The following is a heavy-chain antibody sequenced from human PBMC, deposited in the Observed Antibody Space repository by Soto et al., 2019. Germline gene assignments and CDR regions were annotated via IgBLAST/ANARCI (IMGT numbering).Heavy chain of an antibody. CDR1: GGTFSSYA. V-gene: IGHV1-69*06. CDR3: ARGREGIVVVPAAIHHYYYYGMDV. Sequence: GPSVKVSCKASGGTFSSYAISWVRQAPGQGLEWMGGIIPIFGTANYAQKFQGRVTITADKSTSTAYMELSSLRSEDTAVYYCARGREGIVVVPAAIHHYYYYGMDVWGQGTTVTVS. J-gene: IGHJ6*02. D-gene: IGHD2-2*02. CDR2: IIPIFGTA.